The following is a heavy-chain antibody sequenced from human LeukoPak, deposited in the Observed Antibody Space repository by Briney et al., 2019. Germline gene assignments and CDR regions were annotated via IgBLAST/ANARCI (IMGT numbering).Heavy chain of an antibody. D-gene: IGHD3-22*01. CDR3: ARGPRDVVIKELVDY. CDR1: GGTFNSYT. V-gene: IGHV1-69*02. CDR2: IIPILGVA. J-gene: IGHJ4*02. Sequence: PVKVSCKASGGTFNSYTFSWVRQAPGQGLQWMGRIIPILGVANYAQEFQGRVTITADKSTSTVYMELSSLRFEDTAVYYCARGPRDVVIKELVDYWGQGTLVTVSS.